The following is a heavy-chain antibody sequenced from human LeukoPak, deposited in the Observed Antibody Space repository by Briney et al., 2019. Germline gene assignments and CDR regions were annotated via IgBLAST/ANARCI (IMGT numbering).Heavy chain of an antibody. CDR1: GYTFTSYG. D-gene: IGHD3-3*01. J-gene: IGHJ4*02. CDR3: AGVYRLEWLPKRYYFDY. Sequence: ASVKVSCKASGYTFTSYGISWVRQAPGQGLEWMGWISAYNGNTNYAQKLQGRVTMTTDTSTSTAYMELRSLRSDDTAVYYCAGVYRLEWLPKRYYFDYWGQGTLVTVSS. V-gene: IGHV1-18*01. CDR2: ISAYNGNT.